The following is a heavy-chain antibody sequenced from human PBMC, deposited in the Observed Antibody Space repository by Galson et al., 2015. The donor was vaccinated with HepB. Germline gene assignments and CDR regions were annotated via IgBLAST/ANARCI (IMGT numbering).Heavy chain of an antibody. CDR3: AKGADYSSSWYGGDY. CDR2: ISYDGSNK. Sequence: SLRLSCAASGFTFSSYGMHWVRQAPGKGLEWVAVISYDGSNKYYADSVKGRFTISRDNSKNTLYLQMNRLRAEDTAVYYCAKGADYSSSWYGGDYWGQGTLVTVSS. V-gene: IGHV3-30*18. J-gene: IGHJ4*02. CDR1: GFTFSSYG. D-gene: IGHD6-13*01.